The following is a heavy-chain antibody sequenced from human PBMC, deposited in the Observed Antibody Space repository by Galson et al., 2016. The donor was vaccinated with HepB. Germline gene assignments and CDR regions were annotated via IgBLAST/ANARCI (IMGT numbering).Heavy chain of an antibody. Sequence: SVKVSCKASGGTFNNYAISWVRQAPGQGLEWMGGIIPILYTANYAQKFQGRVTITADESTSTAYMDLISLRSEDTAVYYCARVRQQTGNYKYGMDVWGQGTTVTVSS. CDR2: IIPILYTA. CDR1: GGTFNNYA. CDR3: ARVRQQTGNYKYGMDV. J-gene: IGHJ6*02. V-gene: IGHV1-69*13. D-gene: IGHD3-22*01.